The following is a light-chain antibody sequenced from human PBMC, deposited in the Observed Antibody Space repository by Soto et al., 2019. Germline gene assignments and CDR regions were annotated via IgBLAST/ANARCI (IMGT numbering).Light chain of an antibody. J-gene: IGLJ2*01. CDR1: SSDVGGYNY. V-gene: IGLV2-11*01. Sequence: QSALTQPRSVSGSPGQSVTISCTGTSSDVGGYNYVSWYQQHPGKAPKLMIYDVSKRPSGVPDRFSGSKSGNTASLTISGLQAEDGADYYCCSYAGSCVVFGGGTKLTVL. CDR3: CSYAGSCVV. CDR2: DVS.